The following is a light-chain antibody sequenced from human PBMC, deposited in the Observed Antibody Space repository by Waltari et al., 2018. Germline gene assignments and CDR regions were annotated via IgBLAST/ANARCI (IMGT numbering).Light chain of an antibody. CDR1: QNVNNN. V-gene: IGKV3-15*01. CDR2: DAS. J-gene: IGKJ1*01. Sequence: TVMTQSPATLSLSPGARASLPCSASQNVNNNLAWYQQKPGQVPRLLIYDASTRATGIPARFSGSGSGTEFTLTISSLQSEDFAVYYCQQYDNWPGTFGHGTKVEIK. CDR3: QQYDNWPGT.